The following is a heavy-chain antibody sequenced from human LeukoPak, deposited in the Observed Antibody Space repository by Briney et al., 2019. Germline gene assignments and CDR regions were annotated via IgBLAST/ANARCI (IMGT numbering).Heavy chain of an antibody. CDR3: AREPLGGTSCWFDP. D-gene: IGHD2-2*01. V-gene: IGHV3-30-3*01. CDR2: ISYDGSNK. CDR1: GFTFSSYA. Sequence: PGGSLRLSCAASGFTFSSYAMHWVRQAPGKGLEWVAVISYDGSNKYYADSVKGRFTISRDNSKNTLYLQMNSLRAEDTAVYYCAREPLGGTSCWFDPWGQGTLVTVSS. J-gene: IGHJ5*02.